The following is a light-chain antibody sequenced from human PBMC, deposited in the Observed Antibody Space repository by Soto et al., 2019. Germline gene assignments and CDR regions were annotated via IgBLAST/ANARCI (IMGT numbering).Light chain of an antibody. J-gene: IGKJ3*01. CDR1: QSVSGDY. Sequence: EIVLTQSPGTLSLSPGGGATLSCSASQSVSGDYLAWYQSKPGQAPRLLIYGASSRATGIPDRFSGSGSGTDFTLTITSLEPEDFAVYYCQQRAKWPSTFGPGTKVDI. CDR3: QQRAKWPST. V-gene: IGKV3D-20*02. CDR2: GAS.